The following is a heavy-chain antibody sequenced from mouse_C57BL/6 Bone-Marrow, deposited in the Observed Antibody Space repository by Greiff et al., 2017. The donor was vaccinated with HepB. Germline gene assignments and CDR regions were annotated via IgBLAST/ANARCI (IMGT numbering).Heavy chain of an antibody. V-gene: IGHV1-19*01. CDR2: INPYNGGT. J-gene: IGHJ2*01. CDR3: ARNYYYGSSYGY. CDR1: GYTFTDYY. Sequence: EVQLQQSGPVLVKPGASVKMSCKASGYTFTDYYMNWVKQSHGKSLEWIGVINPYNGGTSYNQKFKGKATLTVDKSSSTAYMELNSLTSEDSAVYYCARNYYYGSSYGYWGQGTTLTVSS. D-gene: IGHD1-1*01.